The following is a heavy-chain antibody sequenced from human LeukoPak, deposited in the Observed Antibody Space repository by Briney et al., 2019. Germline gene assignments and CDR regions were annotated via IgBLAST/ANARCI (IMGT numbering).Heavy chain of an antibody. V-gene: IGHV3-7*01. CDR1: EFTFSGSW. CDR2: INQDGGEK. Sequence: GGSLRLSCAASEFTFSGSWMSWVRQAPGKGLEWVASINQDGGEKYSLDSVKGRFTISRDNTKSSLYLQMNSLRAEDTAMYYCARAAGATLGLDYWGQGTLVTVSS. J-gene: IGHJ4*02. D-gene: IGHD1-26*01. CDR3: ARAAGATLGLDY.